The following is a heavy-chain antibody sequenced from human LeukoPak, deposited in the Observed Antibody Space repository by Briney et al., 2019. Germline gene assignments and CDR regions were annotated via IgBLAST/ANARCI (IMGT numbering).Heavy chain of an antibody. D-gene: IGHD6-19*01. Sequence: PGGSLRLSCAASGFTFSSYWMSWVRQAPGKGLEWVANIKQDGSEKYYVDSVKGRFTISRDNAKNSLYLQMNSLRAEDTAVYYCARDKGGWYSCWFDPWGQGTLVTVSS. CDR2: IKQDGSEK. CDR3: ARDKGGWYSCWFDP. V-gene: IGHV3-7*01. J-gene: IGHJ5*02. CDR1: GFTFSSYW.